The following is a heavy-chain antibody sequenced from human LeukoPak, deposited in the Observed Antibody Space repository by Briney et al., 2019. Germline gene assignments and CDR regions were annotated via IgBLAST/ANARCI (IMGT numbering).Heavy chain of an antibody. J-gene: IGHJ4*02. CDR1: GFTFSSYA. D-gene: IGHD4-17*01. CDR2: ISGSGGST. CDR3: AKLSGYGDYVDY. V-gene: IGHV3-23*01. Sequence: PGGALRLSCAASGFTFSSYAMSWVRQAPGKGLEWVSAISGSGGSTYYADSVKGRFTISRDNAKNTLYLQMNSLRAEDTAVYYCAKLSGYGDYVDYWGQGTLVTVSS.